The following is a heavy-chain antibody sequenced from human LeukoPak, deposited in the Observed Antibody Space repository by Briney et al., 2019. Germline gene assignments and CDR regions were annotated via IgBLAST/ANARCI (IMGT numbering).Heavy chain of an antibody. CDR2: IDWDDDK. V-gene: IGHV2-70*01. Sequence: SGPALVKPTQTLTLTCTFSGFSLRTSGMSVSWIRQPPGKALEWLALIDWDDDKYYSTSLKNRLTITKDTSKNQVVLTMTNMDPVDTATYYCARAVKFCSSTTCPNWFDPWGQGTLVTVSS. CDR1: GFSLRTSGMS. CDR3: ARAVKFCSSTTCPNWFDP. D-gene: IGHD2-2*01. J-gene: IGHJ5*02.